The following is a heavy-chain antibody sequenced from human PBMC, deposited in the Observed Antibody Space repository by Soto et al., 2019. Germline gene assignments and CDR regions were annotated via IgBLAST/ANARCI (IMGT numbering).Heavy chain of an antibody. CDR1: GGSIRSGCYY. V-gene: IGHV4-31*01. D-gene: IGHD5-18*01. Sequence: SETLSLTCTVSGGSIRSGCYYWSWVRQNPRRGLEWIGNIYYSGNTYYNPSLKSQLTISVDTSKNQFSLNLSSVTAADTAVYYCARDRLMATAGTARHYFGLDVWGQGTTGTVSS. CDR2: IYYSGNT. J-gene: IGHJ6*02. CDR3: ARDRLMATAGTARHYFGLDV.